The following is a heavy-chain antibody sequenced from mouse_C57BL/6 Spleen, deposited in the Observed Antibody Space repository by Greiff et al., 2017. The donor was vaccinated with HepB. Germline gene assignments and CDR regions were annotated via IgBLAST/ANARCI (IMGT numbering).Heavy chain of an antibody. D-gene: IGHD1-1*01. Sequence: QVQLQQPGAELVKPGASVKLSCKASGYTFTSYWMHWVKQRPGQGLEWIGMIHPNSGSTNYNEKFKSKATLTVDKSSSTAYMQLSSLTSEDSAVYYCARRDYGSSYSAWVADWGQGTLVTVSA. CDR2: IHPNSGST. CDR1: GYTFTSYW. J-gene: IGHJ3*01. V-gene: IGHV1-64*01. CDR3: ARRDYGSSYSAWVAD.